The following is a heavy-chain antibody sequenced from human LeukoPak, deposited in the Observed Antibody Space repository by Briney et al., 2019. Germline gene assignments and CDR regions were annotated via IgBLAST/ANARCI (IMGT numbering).Heavy chain of an antibody. CDR3: AREPNDYYDSSGYYMDV. V-gene: IGHV1-8*03. CDR1: GCTFTSYD. D-gene: IGHD3-22*01. CDR2: MNPNSGNT. Sequence: ASVKVSCKASGCTFTSYDINWVRQATGQGLEWMGWMNPNSGNTGYAQKFQGRVTITRNTSISTAYMELSSLRSEDTAVYYCAREPNDYYDSSGYYMDVWGKGTTVTVSS. J-gene: IGHJ6*03.